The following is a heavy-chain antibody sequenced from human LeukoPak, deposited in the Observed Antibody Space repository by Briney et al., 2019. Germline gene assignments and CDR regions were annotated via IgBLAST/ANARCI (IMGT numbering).Heavy chain of an antibody. Sequence: PGGSLRLSCAASGFTFSSYNMNWVRQAPGKGLEWVSYISSSSSSIYYADSVKGRFTISRDNAKNSLYLQMNSLRAEDTAVYYCARHSSGWYSIFDCWGQGTLVTVSS. V-gene: IGHV3-48*01. D-gene: IGHD6-19*01. J-gene: IGHJ4*02. CDR3: ARHSSGWYSIFDC. CDR2: ISSSSSSI. CDR1: GFTFSSYN.